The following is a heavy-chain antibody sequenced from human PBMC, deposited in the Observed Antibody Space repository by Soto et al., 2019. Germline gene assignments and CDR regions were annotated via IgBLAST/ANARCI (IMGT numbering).Heavy chain of an antibody. D-gene: IGHD2-2*01. CDR2: ISGSSATS. V-gene: IGHV3-23*01. Sequence: SLRLSCAASGFTFSTYAMTWVRQAPGKGLEWVSGISGSSATSYYADSVRGRFTIFRDNSKNTLYLQMINLRAEDTAVYYCAKDRGGPSKPFYWGQGNLVTVSS. J-gene: IGHJ4*02. CDR3: AKDRGGPSKPFY. CDR1: GFTFSTYA.